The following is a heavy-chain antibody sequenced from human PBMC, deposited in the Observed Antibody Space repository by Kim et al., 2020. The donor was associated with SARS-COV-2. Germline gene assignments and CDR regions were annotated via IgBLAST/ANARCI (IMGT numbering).Heavy chain of an antibody. D-gene: IGHD2-15*01. Sequence: ASVKVSCKASGYPFTSYAMNWVRQAPGQGLEWMGWINTNTGNPTYAQAFTGRFVFSLDTSVSTAYLLISDLKAEDTAVYYCARGHCSGDRCFHVVGGSWG. V-gene: IGHV7-4-1*02. CDR1: GYPFTSYA. J-gene: IGHJ5*01. CDR2: INTNTGNP. CDR3: ARGHCSGDRCFHVVGGS.